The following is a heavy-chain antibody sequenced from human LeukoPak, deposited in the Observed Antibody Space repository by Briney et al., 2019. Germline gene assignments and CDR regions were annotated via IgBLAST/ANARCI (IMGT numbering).Heavy chain of an antibody. V-gene: IGHV1-8*01. CDR3: ARGPGGIRGRRNNWFDP. Sequence: ASVKVSCKASGYTFTSYDINWVRQATGQGLEWMGWMNPNSGNTGYAQKFQGRVTMTRNTSISTAYMELSSLRSEDTAVYHCARGPGGIRGRRNNWFDPWGQGTLVTVSS. J-gene: IGHJ5*02. D-gene: IGHD1-26*01. CDR2: MNPNSGNT. CDR1: GYTFTSYD.